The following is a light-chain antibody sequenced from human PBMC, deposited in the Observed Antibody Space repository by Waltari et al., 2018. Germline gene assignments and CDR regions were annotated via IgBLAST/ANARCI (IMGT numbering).Light chain of an antibody. J-gene: IGLJ2*01. Sequence: QSVLAPPPSVSGAPGQRVTISRTGSSSNIGARYDVHWYQQLPGTAPKLLIYGNNNRPSGVPDRFSGSKSGTSASLAITGLQAEDEASYYCQSYDTNLVVFGGGTKLTVL. CDR2: GNN. V-gene: IGLV1-40*01. CDR1: SSNIGARYD. CDR3: QSYDTNLVV.